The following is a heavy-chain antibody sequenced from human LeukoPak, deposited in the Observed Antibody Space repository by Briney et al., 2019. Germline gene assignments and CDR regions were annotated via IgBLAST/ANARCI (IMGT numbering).Heavy chain of an antibody. CDR2: ISSSSSTI. Sequence: GGSLRLSCAASGFTFSSYSMNWVRQAPGKGLEWVSYISSSSSTIYYADSVKGRFTISRDNAKNSLYLQMNSLRAEDTAVYYCARAASGGSCYATGGCFWFDPRGQGTLVTVSS. D-gene: IGHD2-15*01. CDR1: GFTFSSYS. CDR3: ARAASGGSCYATGGCFWFDP. J-gene: IGHJ5*02. V-gene: IGHV3-48*01.